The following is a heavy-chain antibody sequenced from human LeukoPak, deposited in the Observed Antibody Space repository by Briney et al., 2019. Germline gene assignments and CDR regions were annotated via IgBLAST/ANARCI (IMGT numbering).Heavy chain of an antibody. CDR3: TTDSRTAAPPHFDY. D-gene: IGHD6-13*01. Sequence: TGGSLRPSCAASGFIFSKAWMSWVRQAQGKGMEWVGRIKSKTDGDTILYAAPVEGRFTISRDDSKNTLDLQMNSLKTEDTAVYYCTTDSRTAAPPHFDYWGQGSLVTVSS. J-gene: IGHJ4*02. CDR2: IKSKTDGDTI. CDR1: GFIFSKAW. V-gene: IGHV3-15*01.